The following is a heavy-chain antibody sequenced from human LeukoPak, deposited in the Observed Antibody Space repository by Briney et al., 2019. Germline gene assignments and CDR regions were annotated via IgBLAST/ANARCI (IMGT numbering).Heavy chain of an antibody. J-gene: IGHJ4*02. Sequence: ASVKVSCKASGYTFTSNGITWVRQAPGQGLEWVGWISCHNGDTRYAQKFQGRVTVTKDTSTSTVYMELRSLRSDDTAVCYCARDGGTAGYSSGSDYWGQGTLVTVSS. V-gene: IGHV1-18*04. CDR3: ARDGGTAGYSSGSDY. D-gene: IGHD5-18*01. CDR2: ISCHNGDT. CDR1: GYTFTSNG.